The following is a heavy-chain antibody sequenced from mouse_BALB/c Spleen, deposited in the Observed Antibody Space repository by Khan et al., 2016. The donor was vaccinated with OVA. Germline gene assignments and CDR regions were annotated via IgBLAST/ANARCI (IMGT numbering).Heavy chain of an antibody. CDR1: GFTFSDYY. Sequence: EVELVESGGGLVKPGGSLKLSCAASGFTFSDYYMYWVRQTPEKRLAWVATISDGGSYPYYPDSVKGRFTISRANAKNHLYLQMSSLKSEDTAMDYCARAGYGGFAYWGQGTLVTVSA. CDR2: ISDGGSYP. CDR3: ARAGYGGFAY. V-gene: IGHV5-4*02. D-gene: IGHD1-1*02. J-gene: IGHJ3*01.